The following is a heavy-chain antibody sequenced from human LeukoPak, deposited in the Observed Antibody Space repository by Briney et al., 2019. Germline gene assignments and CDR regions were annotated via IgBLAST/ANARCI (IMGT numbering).Heavy chain of an antibody. CDR1: GFTFSSYA. D-gene: IGHD4-17*01. V-gene: IGHV3-64*01. CDR3: ARDLGGDYDH. J-gene: IGHJ4*02. CDR2: ISSNGGST. Sequence: GGSLRLSCAASGFTFSSYAMHWVRQAPGKGLEYVSAISSNGGSTYYANSVKGRFTISRDNSRNTLYFQMGSLRPEDMAVYFCARDLGGDYDHWGQGTLVTVSS.